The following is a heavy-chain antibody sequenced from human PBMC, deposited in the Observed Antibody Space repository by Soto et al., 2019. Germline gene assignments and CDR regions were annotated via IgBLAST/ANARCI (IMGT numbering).Heavy chain of an antibody. CDR2: IYYSGST. J-gene: IGHJ6*02. D-gene: IGHD2-2*01. Sequence: TLSLTCTVSGDSISSGDYYWSWIRQPPGKGLEWIGYIYYSGSTYYNPSLKSRVTILVDTSKNQFSLKLSSVTAADTAVYYCARDIVLVPFFFGYYGMDVWGQGTTVTVSS. CDR3: ARDIVLVPFFFGYYGMDV. CDR1: GDSISSGDYY. V-gene: IGHV4-30-4*01.